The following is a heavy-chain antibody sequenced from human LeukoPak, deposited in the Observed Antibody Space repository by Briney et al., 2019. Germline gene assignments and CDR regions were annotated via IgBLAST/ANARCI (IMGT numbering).Heavy chain of an antibody. CDR2: IRSSSTAT. CDR3: ASPLGPPPGY. Sequence: AGGSLILSCVASGFSFSDYNMNWVRQAPEKGLEWVAHIRSSSTATYYADSVKGRFTVSRDDARNSLYLQMNSLQDEDTAVYFCASPLGPPPGYWGQGILVTVSS. J-gene: IGHJ4*02. CDR1: GFSFSDYN. V-gene: IGHV3-48*02.